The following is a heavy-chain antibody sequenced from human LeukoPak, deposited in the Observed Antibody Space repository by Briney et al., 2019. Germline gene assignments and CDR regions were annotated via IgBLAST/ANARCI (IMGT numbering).Heavy chain of an antibody. V-gene: IGHV4-59*08. D-gene: IGHD4-23*01. J-gene: IGHJ4*02. CDR2: IYYRGST. Sequence: IPSETLSLTCTVSGGSISSYYWTWIRQPPGKGLEWIGYIYYRGSTNYNPSLKSRVTISVDTSKNQFSLKLSSVTAADTAVYYCARQGRGYGGNSDYWGQGTLVTVSS. CDR1: GGSISSYY. CDR3: ARQGRGYGGNSDY.